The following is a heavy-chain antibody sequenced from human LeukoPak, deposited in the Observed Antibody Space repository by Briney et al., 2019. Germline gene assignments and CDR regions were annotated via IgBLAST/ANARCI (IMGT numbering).Heavy chain of an antibody. J-gene: IGHJ4*02. CDR3: TTYGSGRKFDY. CDR1: GFSFSDAW. CDR2: IESKTDGGTT. Sequence: GGSLRLSCAASGFSFSDAWMSWVRQIPGKGLEWVGRIESKTDGGTTDYAAPVKGRFTISRDDSTNALYLQMNSLKSEDTAVYYCTTYGSGRKFDYWGQGILVTVSS. D-gene: IGHD3-10*01. V-gene: IGHV3-15*04.